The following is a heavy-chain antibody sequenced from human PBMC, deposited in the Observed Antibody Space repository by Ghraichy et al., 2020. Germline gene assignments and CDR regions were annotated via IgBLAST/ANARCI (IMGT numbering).Heavy chain of an antibody. V-gene: IGHV3-23*01. J-gene: IGHJ4*02. CDR2: ISGSGGST. D-gene: IGHD5-18*01. CDR1: GFTFSSYA. Sequence: LTCAASGFTFSSYAMSWVRQAPGKGLEWVSAISGSGGSTYYADSVKGRFTISRDNSKNTLYLQMNSLRAEDTAVYYCAKDLQGPHREYSYGYDFDYWGQGTLVTVSS. CDR3: AKDLQGPHREYSYGYDFDY.